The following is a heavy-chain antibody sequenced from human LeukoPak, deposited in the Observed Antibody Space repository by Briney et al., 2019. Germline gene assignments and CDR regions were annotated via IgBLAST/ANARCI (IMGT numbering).Heavy chain of an antibody. V-gene: IGHV4-39*01. CDR2: IYYSGST. D-gene: IGHD2-15*01. CDR3: ARHGGGYCSGGSCYPIMYFDL. Sequence: SETLSLTCTVSGGSISSSSYHWGWIRQPPGKGLEWIGGIYYSGSTYYNPSLKSRVTISVDTSKNQFSLKLSSVTAADTAVYYCARHGGGYCSGGSCYPIMYFDLWGRGTLVTVSS. CDR1: GGSISSSSYH. J-gene: IGHJ2*01.